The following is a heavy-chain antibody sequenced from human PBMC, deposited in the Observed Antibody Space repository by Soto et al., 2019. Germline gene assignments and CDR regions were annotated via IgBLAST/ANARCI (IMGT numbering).Heavy chain of an antibody. CDR2: ISYGGSNK. CDR1: GFTFSSYA. Sequence: GGSLRLSCAASGFTFSSYAVHWVRQAPGKGLEWVAVISYGGSNKYYADSVKGRFTISRDNSKNTLYLQMNSLRAEDTAVYYCARDTESLRYFDWLGHYYYYYGMDVWGQGTKVTVSS. V-gene: IGHV3-30-3*01. J-gene: IGHJ6*02. D-gene: IGHD3-9*01. CDR3: ARDTESLRYFDWLGHYYYYYGMDV.